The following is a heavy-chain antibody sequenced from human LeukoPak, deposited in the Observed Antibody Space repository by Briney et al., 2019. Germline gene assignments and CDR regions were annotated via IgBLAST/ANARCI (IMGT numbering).Heavy chain of an antibody. D-gene: IGHD2-15*01. Sequence: GGSLRLSCAASGFTFSSYAMHWVRQAPGKGLEYVSAISSNGGSTYYANSGKGRFTISRDNSKNTLYLQMNSLRAEDTAVYYCARGWDAFDIWGQGTMVTVSS. CDR1: GFTFSSYA. CDR3: ARGWDAFDI. J-gene: IGHJ3*02. V-gene: IGHV3-64*01. CDR2: ISSNGGST.